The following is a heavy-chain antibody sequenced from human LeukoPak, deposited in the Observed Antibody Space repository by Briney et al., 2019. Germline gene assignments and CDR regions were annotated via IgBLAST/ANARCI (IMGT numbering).Heavy chain of an antibody. CDR3: ASSFGIAAAGTGVEDY. Sequence: PSETLSLTCTVSGGSISSSSYYWGWIRQPPGTGLEWIGSIYYSGSTYYNPSLKSRVTISVDTSKNQFSLKLSSVTAADTAVYYCASSFGIAAAGTGVEDYWGQGTLVTVSS. V-gene: IGHV4-39*01. CDR2: IYYSGST. D-gene: IGHD6-13*01. J-gene: IGHJ4*02. CDR1: GGSISSSSYY.